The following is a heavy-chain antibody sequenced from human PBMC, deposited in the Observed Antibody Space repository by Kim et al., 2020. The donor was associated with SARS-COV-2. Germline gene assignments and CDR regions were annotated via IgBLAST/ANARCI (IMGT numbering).Heavy chain of an antibody. Sequence: GGSLRLSCAASGFTFSNAWMSWVRQAPGKGLEWVGRIKSKTDGGTTDYAAPVKGRFTISRDDSKNTLYLQMNSLKTEDTAVYYCTTDLEGWYNWNYEVYWGQGTLVTVSS. V-gene: IGHV3-15*01. D-gene: IGHD1-7*01. J-gene: IGHJ4*02. CDR1: GFTFSNAW. CDR3: TTDLEGWYNWNYEVY. CDR2: IKSKTDGGTT.